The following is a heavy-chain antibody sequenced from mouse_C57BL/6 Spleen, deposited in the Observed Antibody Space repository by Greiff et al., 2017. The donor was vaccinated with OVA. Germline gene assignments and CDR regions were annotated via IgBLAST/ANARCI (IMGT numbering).Heavy chain of an antibody. CDR2: IYPGDGDT. D-gene: IGHD4-1*01. CDR3: ARSWELAFDY. Sequence: VQRVESGPELVKPGASVKISCKASGYAFSSSWMNWVKQRPGKGLEWIGRIYPGDGDTNYNGKFKGKATLTADKSSSTAYMQLSSLTSEDSAVYFCARSWELAFDYWGQGTTLTVSS. V-gene: IGHV1-82*01. CDR1: GYAFSSSW. J-gene: IGHJ2*01.